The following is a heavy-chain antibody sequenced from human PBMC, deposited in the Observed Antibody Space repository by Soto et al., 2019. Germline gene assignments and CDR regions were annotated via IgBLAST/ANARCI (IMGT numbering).Heavy chain of an antibody. CDR2: MYYTGVT. CDR1: GGSVRSGNHF. V-gene: IGHV4-61*01. Sequence: LSLTCSVSGGSVRSGNHFWNWIRQPPGRGLEWLGYMYYTGVTNYNPSLKSRVSMSVDTSKDQFSLNLTSLAAADTAIYYCARGGEPLGYYGLDVWGQGTTVTVSS. J-gene: IGHJ6*02. CDR3: ARGGEPLGYYGLDV.